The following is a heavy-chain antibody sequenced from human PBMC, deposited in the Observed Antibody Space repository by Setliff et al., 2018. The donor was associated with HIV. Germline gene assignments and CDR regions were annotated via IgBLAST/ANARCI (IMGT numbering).Heavy chain of an antibody. CDR1: GDSIGSNTFY. V-gene: IGHV4-39*01. D-gene: IGHD2-8*01. J-gene: IGHJ5*02. CDR3: AALSLRTNAVYGVISTRFDP. CDR2: INHSGNT. Sequence: PSETLFLTCSVYGDSIGSNTFYWGWLRQPPGKEPEWIGSINHSGNTYYYPSLKSRVTMSVDTSKNQFSLRLSSVTATDTAVYYCAALSLRTNAVYGVISTRFDPWGQGTLVTVSS.